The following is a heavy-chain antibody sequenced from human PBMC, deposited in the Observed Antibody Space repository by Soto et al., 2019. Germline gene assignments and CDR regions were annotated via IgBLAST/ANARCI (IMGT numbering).Heavy chain of an antibody. CDR3: TKSQQLVRYYYYGMDV. CDR2: INSDGSST. Sequence: PGGSLRLSCAASGFTFSNFWMHWVRQAPGKGLVWVSRINSDGSSTTYADSVKGRFTISRDSARNTLYLQMNSLRAEDTAVYYCTKSQQLVRYYYYGMDVWGQGTTVTVSS. J-gene: IGHJ6*02. V-gene: IGHV3-74*03. CDR1: GFTFSNFW. D-gene: IGHD6-13*01.